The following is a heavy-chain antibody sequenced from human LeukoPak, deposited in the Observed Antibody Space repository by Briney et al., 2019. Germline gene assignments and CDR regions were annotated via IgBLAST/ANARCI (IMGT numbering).Heavy chain of an antibody. D-gene: IGHD3-16*02. V-gene: IGHV1-8*02. CDR3: ARANFYDYAWGSFRQKIIDY. CDR2: MNPNNGHT. J-gene: IGHJ4*02. Sequence: ASVKVSCKASGYSFTSYYKHWVRLAPGQGLEWMGWMNPNNGHTGYAQKFQGRVTITRNTSISTAYMELSSLRSEDTAVYYCARANFYDYAWGSFRQKIIDYWGQGTLVTVSS. CDR1: GYSFTSYY.